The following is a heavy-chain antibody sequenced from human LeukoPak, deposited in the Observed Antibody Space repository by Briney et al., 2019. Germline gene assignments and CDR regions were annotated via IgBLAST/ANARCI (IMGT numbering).Heavy chain of an antibody. D-gene: IGHD6-19*01. J-gene: IGHJ4*02. Sequence: GSLRLSCAASGFTFTSDAMSWIRQPPGKGLEWIGYIYYSGSTNYNPSLKSRVTIPIDTSKSQFSLKLSSVTAADTAVYYCARLSNGWSYYFDYWGQGTLVTVSS. CDR2: IYYSGST. CDR3: ARLSNGWSYYFDY. V-gene: IGHV4-59*01. CDR1: GFTFTSDA.